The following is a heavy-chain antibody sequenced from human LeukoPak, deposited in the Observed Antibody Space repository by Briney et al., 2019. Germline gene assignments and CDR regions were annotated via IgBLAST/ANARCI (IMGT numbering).Heavy chain of an antibody. V-gene: IGHV4-4*07. Sequence: PSETLSLTCTVSGGSISSYYWSWIRQPAGKGLEWIGRIYTSGSTNYNPSLKSRVTMSVDTSKNQFSLKLSSVTAADTAVYYCARTRLGYCSSTSCYPYYFDYWGQGTLVTVSS. CDR1: GGSISSYY. CDR3: ARTRLGYCSSTSCYPYYFDY. D-gene: IGHD2-2*01. CDR2: IYTSGST. J-gene: IGHJ4*02.